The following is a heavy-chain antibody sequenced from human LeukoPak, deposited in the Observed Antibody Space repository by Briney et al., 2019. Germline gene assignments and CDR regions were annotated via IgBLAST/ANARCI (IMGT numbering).Heavy chain of an antibody. V-gene: IGHV1-69*04. Sequence: ASVKVSCKASGGTFSSYAISWVRQAPGQGLEWMGRIIPIFGIANYAQKFQGRVTTTADKSTGTAYMELSSLRSEDTAVYYCASGGTTVTLNWFDPWGQGTLVTVSS. CDR3: ASGGTTVTLNWFDP. CDR2: IIPIFGIA. D-gene: IGHD4-17*01. J-gene: IGHJ5*02. CDR1: GGTFSSYA.